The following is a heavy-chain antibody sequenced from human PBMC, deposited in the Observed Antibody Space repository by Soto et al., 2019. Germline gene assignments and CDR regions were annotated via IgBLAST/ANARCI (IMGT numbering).Heavy chain of an antibody. D-gene: IGHD4-17*01. J-gene: IGHJ4*02. CDR3: ASVIGGDSEYYFDY. CDR2: IYHSGRT. V-gene: IGHV4-31*03. Sequence: PSETLSLTCTVSGVSISSGGYYWGWIRQHPGKGLEWIGNIYHSGRTYYNPSLKSRVIMSVDTSKNHFSLNLNSVTAADTAMYFSASVIGGDSEYYFDYWGQGTLVTVSS. CDR1: GVSISSGGYY.